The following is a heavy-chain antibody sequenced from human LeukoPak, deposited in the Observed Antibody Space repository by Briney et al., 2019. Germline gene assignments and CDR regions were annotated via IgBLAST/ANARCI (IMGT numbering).Heavy chain of an antibody. V-gene: IGHV4-34*01. CDR3: ARGLGRWNDGPRGWFDP. CDR2: INHSGST. Sequence: PSETLSLTCAVYGGSFSGYYWSWIRQPPGKGLEWIGEINHSGSTNYNPSLKSRVTISVDTSKNQFSLKLSSVTAADTAVYYCARGLGRWNDGPRGWFDPWGQGTLVTVSS. CDR1: GGSFSGYY. D-gene: IGHD1-1*01. J-gene: IGHJ5*02.